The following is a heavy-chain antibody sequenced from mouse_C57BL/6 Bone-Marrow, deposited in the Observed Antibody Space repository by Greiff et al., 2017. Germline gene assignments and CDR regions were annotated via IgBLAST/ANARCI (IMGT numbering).Heavy chain of an antibody. CDR2: IRLKSDNYAT. D-gene: IGHD1-1*01. CDR1: GFTFSNYW. J-gene: IGHJ4*01. Sequence: EVKVEESGGGLVQPGGSMKLSCVASGFTFSNYWMNWVRQSPEKGLEWVAQIRLKSDNYATHYAESVKGRFTISRDDSKSSVYLQMNNLRAEDTGIYYCTGRTVVATGDYWGQGTSVTVSS. CDR3: TGRTVVATGDY. V-gene: IGHV6-3*01.